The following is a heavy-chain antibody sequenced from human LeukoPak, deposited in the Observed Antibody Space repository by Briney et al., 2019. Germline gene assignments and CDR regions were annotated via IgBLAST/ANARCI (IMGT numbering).Heavy chain of an antibody. D-gene: IGHD2-2*01. J-gene: IGHJ4*02. CDR1: GFTFADHA. Sequence: GGSLRLSCAASGFTFADHAMHWVRQAPGKGLEWVSIISGDGGSTYYADSVKGRFTISRDNSKDSLYLQMNSLRTEDTAFYYCAKDRYCFSTSCYAPFDHWGQGTLVNVSS. CDR2: ISGDGGST. CDR3: AKDRYCFSTSCYAPFDH. V-gene: IGHV3-43*02.